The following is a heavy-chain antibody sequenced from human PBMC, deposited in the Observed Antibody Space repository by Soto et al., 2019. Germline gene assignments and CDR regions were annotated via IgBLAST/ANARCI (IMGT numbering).Heavy chain of an antibody. CDR1: GYTFTGYY. CDR3: ARLYEAVAGTVLRDYFDY. D-gene: IGHD6-19*01. J-gene: IGHJ4*02. Sequence: GASVKVSCKASGYTFTGYYMHWVRQAPGQGLEWMGWINPNSGGTNYAQKFQGRVTMTRDTSISTAYMELSRLRSDDTAVYYCARLYEAVAGTVLRDYFDYWGQGTLVTVSS. CDR2: INPNSGGT. V-gene: IGHV1-2*02.